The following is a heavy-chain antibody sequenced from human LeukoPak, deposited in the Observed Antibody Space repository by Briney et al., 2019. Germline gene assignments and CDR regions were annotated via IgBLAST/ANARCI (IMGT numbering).Heavy chain of an antibody. J-gene: IGHJ3*02. CDR1: GFTFSIYE. CDR3: ARDSVAVAGYDAFDI. CDR2: ISGSSRTI. Sequence: GGSLRLSCAASGFTFSIYEMNWVRQAPGKGLEWVSCISGSSRTIFYADSVKGRFTISRDNTKNSLYLQMNSLRAEDTAVYFCARDSVAVAGYDAFDIWGQGTMVSVSS. D-gene: IGHD6-19*01. V-gene: IGHV3-48*03.